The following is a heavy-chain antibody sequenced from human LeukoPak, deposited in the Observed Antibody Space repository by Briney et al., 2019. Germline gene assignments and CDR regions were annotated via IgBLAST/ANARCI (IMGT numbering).Heavy chain of an antibody. CDR1: GFTFSSYV. V-gene: IGHV3-30*04. J-gene: IGHJ4*02. CDR3: ARDLSLIALTD. CDR2: ISHDGSNE. Sequence: GGSLRLSCAASGFTFSSYVMHWVRQAPGKGLEWVAIISHDGSNEYYADSVKGRFTISRDNSKNTVYLQMNSLRAEDTAVYYCARDLSLIALTDWGQGTLVTVSS. D-gene: IGHD3-22*01.